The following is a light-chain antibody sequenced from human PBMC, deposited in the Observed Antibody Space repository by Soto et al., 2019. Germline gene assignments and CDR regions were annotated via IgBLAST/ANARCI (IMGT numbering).Light chain of an antibody. J-gene: IGKJ4*01. V-gene: IGKV1-5*03. CDR3: QQYDSYST. CDR1: QNIRSW. Sequence: DIQMTQSRSTLSASVGSRLTITCRASQNIRSWMAWYQQKPGKAPRLLIYKASSLQSGVPSRFSGSGSGTEFTLTISSLKPDDSATYYCQQYDSYSTFGGGTKVDI. CDR2: KAS.